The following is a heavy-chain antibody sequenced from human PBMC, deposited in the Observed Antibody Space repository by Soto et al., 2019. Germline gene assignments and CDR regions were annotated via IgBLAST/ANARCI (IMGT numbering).Heavy chain of an antibody. D-gene: IGHD1-26*01. Sequence: EVQLVESGGGLVKPGGSLRISCAASGFTFTSYSMNWVRQTPVKGLEWVSSISRGSDYIHYADSLKGRFTISRDNAKNSMYLQMNSLRDEDTAVYYCARVIGGYRSGNYYYYGMDVWGQGTTVTVSS. CDR3: ARVIGGYRSGNYYYYGMDV. CDR1: GFTFTSYS. J-gene: IGHJ6*02. V-gene: IGHV3-21*01. CDR2: ISRGSDYI.